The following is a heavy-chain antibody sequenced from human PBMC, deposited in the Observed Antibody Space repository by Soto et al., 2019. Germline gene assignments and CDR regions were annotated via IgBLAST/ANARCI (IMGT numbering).Heavy chain of an antibody. J-gene: IGHJ4*02. CDR2: IYSGGST. Sequence: GSLRLSCAASGFTVSSNYMSWVRQAPGKGLEWVSVIYSGGSTYYADSVKGRFTISRDNSKNTLYLQMNSLRAEDTAVYYCASGSPYYDILTGYSPPGRFDYWGQGTLVTVSS. CDR3: ASGSPYYDILTGYSPPGRFDY. V-gene: IGHV3-66*01. D-gene: IGHD3-9*01. CDR1: GFTVSSNY.